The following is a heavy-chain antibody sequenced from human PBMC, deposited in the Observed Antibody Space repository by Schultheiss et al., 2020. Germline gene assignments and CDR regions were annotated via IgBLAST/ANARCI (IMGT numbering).Heavy chain of an antibody. Sequence: GGSLRLSCAASGFTFRRYWMHWVRQAPGKGLVWVSRINSDGSRTSYADSVEGRFTISRDNVKNTVYLQMNSLRAEDTAVYYCAKALSRSSPPWFDYWGQGTLVTVSS. CDR3: AKALSRSSPPWFDY. CDR1: GFTFRRYW. CDR2: INSDGSRT. D-gene: IGHD6-6*01. J-gene: IGHJ4*02. V-gene: IGHV3-74*01.